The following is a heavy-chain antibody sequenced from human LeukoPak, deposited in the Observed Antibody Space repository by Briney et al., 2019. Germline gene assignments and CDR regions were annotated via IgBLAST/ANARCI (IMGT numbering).Heavy chain of an antibody. V-gene: IGHV1-46*01. D-gene: IGHD2/OR15-2a*01. CDR1: GFTFTTYY. J-gene: IGHJ4*02. CDR2: IDPSGGST. CDR3: ARTHCYRTTYAIDY. Sequence: GASVKVSCKASGFTFTTYYMHWVRQAPGQGLEWMGIIDPSGGSTSYAQKFQDRVTMTRDTSTSTVYMQPSSLRSEDTAVYYCARTHCYRTTYAIDYWGQGTLVTVSS.